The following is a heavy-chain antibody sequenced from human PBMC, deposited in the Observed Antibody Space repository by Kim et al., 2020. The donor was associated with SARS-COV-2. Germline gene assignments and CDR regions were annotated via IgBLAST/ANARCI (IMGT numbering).Heavy chain of an antibody. V-gene: IGHV3-11*06. J-gene: IGHJ4*02. CDR3: ARGQIHQRLLWFGEGSPVDY. Sequence: GGSLRLSCAASGFTFSDYYMSWIRQAPGKGLEWVSYISSSSSYTNYADSVKGRFTISRDNAKNSLYLQMNSLRAEDTAVYYCARGQIHQRLLWFGEGSPVDYWGQGTLVTVSS. CDR2: ISSSSSYT. CDR1: GFTFSDYY. D-gene: IGHD3-10*01.